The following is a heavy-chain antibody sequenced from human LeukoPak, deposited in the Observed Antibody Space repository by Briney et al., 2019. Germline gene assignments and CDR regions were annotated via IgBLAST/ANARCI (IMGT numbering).Heavy chain of an antibody. CDR2: ISTYNGNT. Sequence: ASVKVSCKGSGYTFTSYDINWVRQAPGQGLEWMGWISTYNGNTNYAQKLQDRVTMTTDTSTSTAYMELTSLRYDDTAVYYCATGRYCSRTSCYIHAFDIWGQGTMVTVSS. D-gene: IGHD2-2*02. CDR3: ATGRYCSRTSCYIHAFDI. V-gene: IGHV1-18*01. CDR1: GYTFTSYD. J-gene: IGHJ3*02.